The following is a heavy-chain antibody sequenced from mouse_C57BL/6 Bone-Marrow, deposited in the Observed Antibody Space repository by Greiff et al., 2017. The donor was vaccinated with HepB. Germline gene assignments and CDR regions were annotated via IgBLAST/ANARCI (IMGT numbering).Heavy chain of an antibody. CDR3: ARSGYYGYDGYAMDY. Sequence: VKLSCKATGYTFTGYWIEWVKQRPGHGLEWIGEILPGSGSTNYNEKFKGKATFTADTSSNTAYMQLSSLTTEDSAIYYCARSGYYGYDGYAMDYWGQGTSVTVSS. V-gene: IGHV1-9*01. J-gene: IGHJ4*01. D-gene: IGHD2-2*01. CDR2: ILPGSGST. CDR1: GYTFTGYW.